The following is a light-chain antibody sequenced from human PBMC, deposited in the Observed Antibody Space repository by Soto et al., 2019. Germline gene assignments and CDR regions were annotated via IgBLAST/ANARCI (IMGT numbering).Light chain of an antibody. CDR2: EVS. CDR1: YSDVGSYNY. J-gene: IGLJ3*02. V-gene: IGLV2-14*01. CDR3: GSYTDSDSPWV. Sequence: QSALTQPAFVSGSPGQSITISCTGTYSDVGSYNYVSWFQQHPGKAPQLIIYEVSNRPLGISNRFSASKSGNTASLTISGPQAEDEADYYCGSYTDSDSPWVFGGGTKLTVL.